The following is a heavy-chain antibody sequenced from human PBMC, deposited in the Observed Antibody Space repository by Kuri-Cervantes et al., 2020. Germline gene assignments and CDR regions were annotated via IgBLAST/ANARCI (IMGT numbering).Heavy chain of an antibody. CDR3: ANHHDVPY. Sequence: GESLKISCAASGFTFSSYSMNWVRQAPGKGLEWVAFMRNDGSNAYYVDSVKGRFTISRDNSKNTLYLQMNSLRTEDTAIYYCANHHDVPYWGQGALVTVSS. J-gene: IGHJ4*02. V-gene: IGHV3-30*02. D-gene: IGHD1-1*01. CDR2: MRNDGSNA. CDR1: GFTFSSYS.